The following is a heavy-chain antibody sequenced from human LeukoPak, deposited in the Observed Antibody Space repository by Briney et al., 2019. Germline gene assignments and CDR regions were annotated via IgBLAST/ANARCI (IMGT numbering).Heavy chain of an antibody. Sequence: GGSLKPSCPPSESAFPSYLMPWAARPPGTGLEWVQGINGRGDETHYADSVKGRFTISRDNTKSTLYLQLSGLRAEDTAVYYCACHCSGSRCSDHDYWGQGTVVTVSS. J-gene: IGHJ4*02. CDR2: INGRGDET. D-gene: IGHD2-15*01. CDR3: ACHCSGSRCSDHDY. V-gene: IGHV3-23*01. CDR1: ESAFPSYL.